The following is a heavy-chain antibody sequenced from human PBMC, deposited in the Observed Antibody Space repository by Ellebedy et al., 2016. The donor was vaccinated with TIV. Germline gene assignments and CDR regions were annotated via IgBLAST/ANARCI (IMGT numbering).Heavy chain of an antibody. CDR1: GFSFTKAW. CDR3: ARGDTAMDPDY. CDR2: IKQDGSEK. Sequence: GGSLRLXXAASGFSFTKAWMTWVRQAPGKGLEWVANIKQDGSEKYYVDSVKGRFTISRDNAKNSLYLQMNSLRAEDTAVYYCARGDTAMDPDYWGQGTLVTVSS. V-gene: IGHV3-7*01. D-gene: IGHD5-18*01. J-gene: IGHJ4*02.